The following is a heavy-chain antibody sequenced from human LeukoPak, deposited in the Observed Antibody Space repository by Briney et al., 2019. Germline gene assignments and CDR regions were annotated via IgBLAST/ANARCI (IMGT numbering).Heavy chain of an antibody. Sequence: PGGSLRLSCAASGFTFSSYAMNWVRQAPGEGLQWVSALSGSGGSTYYADSVKGRFTIFRDNSKNTMYLQMNSLRAEDTAVYYCAKGSMGRGPDYWGQGTLVTVSS. CDR3: AKGSMGRGPDY. J-gene: IGHJ4*02. CDR1: GFTFSSYA. D-gene: IGHD3-10*01. CDR2: LSGSGGST. V-gene: IGHV3-23*01.